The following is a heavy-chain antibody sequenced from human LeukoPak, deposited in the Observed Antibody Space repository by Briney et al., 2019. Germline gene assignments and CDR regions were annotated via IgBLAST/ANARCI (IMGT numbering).Heavy chain of an antibody. Sequence: GGSLRLSCAASGFTFSSYVMSWVRQAPGKGLEWVSATSGSGAGTYYADSVKGRFTISRDNSKNTLYLQMNSLRAEDTAVYYCAKVVRLQLAPGSLPPYYFDYWGQGTLVTVSS. CDR3: AKVVRLQLAPGSLPPYYFDY. CDR2: TSGSGAGT. CDR1: GFTFSSYV. D-gene: IGHD1-1*01. V-gene: IGHV3-23*01. J-gene: IGHJ4*02.